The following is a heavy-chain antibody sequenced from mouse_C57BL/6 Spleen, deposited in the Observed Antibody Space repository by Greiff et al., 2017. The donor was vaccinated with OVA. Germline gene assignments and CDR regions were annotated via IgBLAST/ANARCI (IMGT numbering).Heavy chain of an antibody. J-gene: IGHJ2*01. CDR2: ISSGSSTI. CDR3: ARRRTGSYFDY. V-gene: IGHV5-17*01. Sequence: EVKLVESGGGLVKPGGSLKLSCAASGFTFSDYGMHWVRQAPEKGLEWVAYISSGSSTIYYAETVKGRFTISRDNAKNTLFLQITSLRSEDTAMYYCARRRTGSYFDYWGQGTTLTVSS. CDR1: GFTFSDYG. D-gene: IGHD4-1*01.